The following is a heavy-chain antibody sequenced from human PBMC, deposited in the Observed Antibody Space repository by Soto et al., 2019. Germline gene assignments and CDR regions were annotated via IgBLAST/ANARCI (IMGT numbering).Heavy chain of an antibody. J-gene: IGHJ4*02. CDR1: GFTFSTYA. CDR2: ISGNGGDYT. V-gene: IGHV3-23*01. CDR3: VPLCRYCSTTTPS. D-gene: IGHD2-2*01. Sequence: GGSLRLSCAASGFTFSTYAMSWVRQAPRKGLEWVSAISGNGGDYTYYADSVKGRFTISRDNSKNTLYLQMNSLRAEDTAVYYCVPLCRYCSTTTPSWGQGSLVTVSS.